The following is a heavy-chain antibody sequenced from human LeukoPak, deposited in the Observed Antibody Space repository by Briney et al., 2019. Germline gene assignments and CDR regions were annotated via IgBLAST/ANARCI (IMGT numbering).Heavy chain of an antibody. CDR1: GYTLNGYY. V-gene: IGHV1-2*02. J-gene: IGHJ4*02. D-gene: IGHD6-19*01. CDR2: INPNSGGT. Sequence: ASVKVSCKDSGYTLNGYYMHWVRQAPGQGLEWMGWINPNSGGTNYAQKFQGRVTMTRDTSISTAYMELSRLRSDDTAVYYCARASEGAVAGSLDYWGQGTLVTVSS. CDR3: ARASEGAVAGSLDY.